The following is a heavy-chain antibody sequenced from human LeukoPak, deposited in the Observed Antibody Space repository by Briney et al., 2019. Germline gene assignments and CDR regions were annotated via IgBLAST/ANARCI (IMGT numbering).Heavy chain of an antibody. V-gene: IGHV4-39*01. CDR2: IYDNGST. D-gene: IGHD5-18*01. CDR3: ARQVLHTAMDY. J-gene: IGHJ4*02. CDR1: GVSISSSSYH. Sequence: SQTLSLTCTVSGVSISSSSYHWDWIRQPPGKGLEWIGSIYDNGSTYYSPSLKSRVTISVDTSKNQFSLRLNSVTAADTAVYYCARQVLHTAMDYWGQGTLVSVSS.